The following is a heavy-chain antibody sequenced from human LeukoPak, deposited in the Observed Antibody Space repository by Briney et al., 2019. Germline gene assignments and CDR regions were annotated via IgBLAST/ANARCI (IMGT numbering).Heavy chain of an antibody. J-gene: IGHJ3*02. CDR2: IYYSGST. CDR3: ARVAAVAGFRDAFDI. CDR1: GGSISSSSYY. Sequence: SETLSLTCTVSGGSISSSSYYWGWIRQPPGKGLEWIGSIYYSGSTYYNPSLKSRITISVDTSKNQFSLKLSSVTAADTAVYYCARVAAVAGFRDAFDIWGQGTMVTVSS. D-gene: IGHD6-19*01. V-gene: IGHV4-39*07.